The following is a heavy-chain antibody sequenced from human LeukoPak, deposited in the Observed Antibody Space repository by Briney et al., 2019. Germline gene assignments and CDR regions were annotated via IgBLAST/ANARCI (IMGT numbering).Heavy chain of an antibody. CDR1: GFTFTKFW. Sequence: GGSLRLSCAASGFTFTKFWMHWVRQAPGRGLVWVSRVKDDGISTLYADSVKGRFTISRDNAKNTLYLQMNSLRADDTALYYCAREECITSCAFDIWGQGTMVTVSS. D-gene: IGHD3-10*01. CDR3: AREECITSCAFDI. V-gene: IGHV3-74*01. J-gene: IGHJ3*02. CDR2: VKDDGIST.